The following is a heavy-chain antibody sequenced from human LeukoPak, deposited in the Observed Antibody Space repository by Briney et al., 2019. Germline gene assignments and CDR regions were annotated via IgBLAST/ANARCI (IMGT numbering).Heavy chain of an antibody. J-gene: IGHJ5*02. CDR2: IIPIFGTA. CDR1: GGTFSSYA. V-gene: IGHV1-69*13. Sequence: GASVKVSCKASGGTFSSYAISWVRQAPGQGLEWMGGIIPIFGTANYAQKFQGRVTITADESTSTAYMELSSLRSEDTAVYYCARDHIAVAGNPNWFDPWGQGTLVTVPS. CDR3: ARDHIAVAGNPNWFDP. D-gene: IGHD6-19*01.